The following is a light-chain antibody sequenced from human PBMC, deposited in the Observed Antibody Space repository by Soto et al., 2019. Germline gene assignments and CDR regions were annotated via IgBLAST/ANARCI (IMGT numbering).Light chain of an antibody. CDR1: QSVSSSY. J-gene: IGKJ4*01. CDR3: QQYGSSPLT. Sequence: EIVLTQSSATLSLSPGERATLSCRASQSVSSSYLAWYQQKPGQAPRLLIYGASSRATGIPDTFSGRGSGTDFTLTISRLEPEDFAVYYCQQYGSSPLTVGAGTKGENK. V-gene: IGKV3-20*01. CDR2: GAS.